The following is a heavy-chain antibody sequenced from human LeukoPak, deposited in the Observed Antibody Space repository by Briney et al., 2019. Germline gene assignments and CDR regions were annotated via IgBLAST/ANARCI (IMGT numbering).Heavy chain of an antibody. CDR1: GGSISSYY. J-gene: IGHJ4*02. Sequence: PSETLSLTCTVSGGSISSYYWSWIRQPAGKGLEWIGRIYTSGSTNYNPSLKSRVTMSVDTSKNQFSLKLSSVTAADTAVYYCARDGEIHPYDSSGYYYDYWGQGTLVTVSS. V-gene: IGHV4-4*07. CDR3: ARDGEIHPYDSSGYYYDY. D-gene: IGHD3-22*01. CDR2: IYTSGST.